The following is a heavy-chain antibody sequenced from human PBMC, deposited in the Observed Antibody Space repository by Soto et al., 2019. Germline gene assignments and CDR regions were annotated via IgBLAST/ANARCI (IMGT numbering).Heavy chain of an antibody. CDR3: ARDQYDFWSSYGPYYYGMAV. CDR2: IRAGGGST. V-gene: IGHV3-23*01. CDR1: GFTFSSYA. D-gene: IGHD3-3*01. Sequence: EVQLLESGGGLVQPGGSLRLSCAASGFTFSSYAMSWVRQAPGKGLEWVSGIRAGGGSTYYGDSVKGRFTISRDNSKTTLYLQMSSLRAEDTAVYYCARDQYDFWSSYGPYYYGMAVWGQGTTVTVSS. J-gene: IGHJ6*02.